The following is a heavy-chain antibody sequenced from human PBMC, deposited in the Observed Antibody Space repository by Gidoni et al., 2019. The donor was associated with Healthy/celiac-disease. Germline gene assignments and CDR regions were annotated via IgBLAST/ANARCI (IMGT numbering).Heavy chain of an antibody. Sequence: QVQLVESGGGGVQPGRSLRLCWAATGVTVSSDGMHWVRQAPGKGLEWVAVLWYDGSHKYYADSVKGRFPISRDNSQPTLYLHMISLRAVDTAVSYCARAMFSSGWDYYYGMDVWGQGTTVTVSS. CDR1: GVTVSSDG. J-gene: IGHJ6*02. D-gene: IGHD6-19*01. CDR2: LWYDGSHK. V-gene: IGHV3-33*01. CDR3: ARAMFSSGWDYYYGMDV.